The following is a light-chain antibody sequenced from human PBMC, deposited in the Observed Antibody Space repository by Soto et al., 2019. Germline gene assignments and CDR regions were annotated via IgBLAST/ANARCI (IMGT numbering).Light chain of an antibody. V-gene: IGKV3-11*01. CDR3: QQYNSYWT. CDR1: QSVSSY. CDR2: DES. J-gene: IGKJ1*01. Sequence: EIVLTQSPATLSLSPGERATLSCRASQSVSSYLAWYQQKPGQAPRLLIYDESNRATGIPARFSGSGSGTEFTLTISSLQPDDFATYYCQQYNSYWTFGQGTKVDIK.